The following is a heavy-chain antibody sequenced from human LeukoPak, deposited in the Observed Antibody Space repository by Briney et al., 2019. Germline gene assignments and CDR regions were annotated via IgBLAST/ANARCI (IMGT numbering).Heavy chain of an antibody. D-gene: IGHD3-3*01. V-gene: IGHV1-18*01. CDR1: GGTFSSYA. CDR2: ISAYNGNT. Sequence: ASVKVSCKASGGTFSSYAISWVRQAPGQGLEWVGWISAYNGNTNYAQKLQGRVTMTTDTSTSTAYMELRSLRSDDTAVYYCARGARITIFGVVIRHNWFDPWGQGTLVTVSS. CDR3: ARGARITIFGVVIRHNWFDP. J-gene: IGHJ5*02.